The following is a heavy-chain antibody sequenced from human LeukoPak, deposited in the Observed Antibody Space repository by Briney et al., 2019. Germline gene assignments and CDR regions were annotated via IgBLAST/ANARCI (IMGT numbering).Heavy chain of an antibody. CDR3: ARGEKGSSSGSINY. CDR1: GGSINSGTYY. CDR2: MYTSGST. V-gene: IGHV4-61*02. Sequence: SETLSLTCTVSGGSINSGTYYWSWLRQPAGKGLEGIGRMYTSGSTNYNPSLESRVTISVDTSKNQFSLKLSSVTAADTAVYYCARGEKGSSSGSINYWGQGTLVTVSS. D-gene: IGHD6-6*01. J-gene: IGHJ4*02.